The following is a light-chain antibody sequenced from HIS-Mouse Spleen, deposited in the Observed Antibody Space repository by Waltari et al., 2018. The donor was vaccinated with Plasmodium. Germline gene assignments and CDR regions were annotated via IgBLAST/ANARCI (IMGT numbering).Light chain of an antibody. J-gene: IGLJ3*02. Sequence: SYELTQPPSVSVSPGQTARITCSGDALPKQYAYWYQQKPGQAPVLVIYKDSERPSGSPGRLSGSSSGTTVTLTISGVQAADEADYYCQSADSSGTPNWVFGGGTKLTVL. CDR2: KDS. CDR1: ALPKQY. CDR3: QSADSSGTPNWV. V-gene: IGLV3-25*03.